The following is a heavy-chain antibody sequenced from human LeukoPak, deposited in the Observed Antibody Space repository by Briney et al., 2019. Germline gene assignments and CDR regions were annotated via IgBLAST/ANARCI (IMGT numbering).Heavy chain of an antibody. J-gene: IGHJ4*02. D-gene: IGHD2-8*01. Sequence: ASVKVSCKASGYTFTSYYMHWVRQAPGQGLAWMGIINPSGGSTSYAQKFQGRVTMTRDTSTSTVYMELSSLRSEDTAVYYCARDYCTNGVCYPWTDWGQGTLVTVSS. CDR2: INPSGGST. CDR3: ARDYCTNGVCYPWTD. CDR1: GYTFTSYY. V-gene: IGHV1-46*01.